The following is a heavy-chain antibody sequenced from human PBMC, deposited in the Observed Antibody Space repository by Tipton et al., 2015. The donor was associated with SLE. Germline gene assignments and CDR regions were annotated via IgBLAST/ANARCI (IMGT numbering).Heavy chain of an antibody. CDR3: ARSGDYGGIYYYGLDV. CDR1: GGSISSYY. D-gene: IGHD4-23*01. V-gene: IGHV4-59*01. J-gene: IGHJ6*02. Sequence: TLSLTCTVSGGSISSYYWSWIRQPPGKGLEWIGFIYYTGSTDYNPSLRSRVSISIDTSKNQFSLRLSSVTAADTAVYFCARSGDYGGIYYYGLDVWGQGP. CDR2: IYYTGST.